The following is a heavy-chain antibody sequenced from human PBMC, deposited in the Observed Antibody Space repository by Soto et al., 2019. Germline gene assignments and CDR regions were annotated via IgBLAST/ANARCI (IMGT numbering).Heavy chain of an antibody. D-gene: IGHD4-17*01. CDR2: VHRSAVT. CDR3: ARGDYYRLVY. Sequence: TMSLTCSVAAGSIITHYWWRLVRHPPGKGLEWIGVVHRSAVTNYTQALASRLTMSLDKSVTLASLELPAVAAADSPVYYWARGDYYRLVYCGQGTLVTVCS. CDR1: AGSIITHYW. V-gene: IGHV4-4*02. J-gene: IGHJ4*02.